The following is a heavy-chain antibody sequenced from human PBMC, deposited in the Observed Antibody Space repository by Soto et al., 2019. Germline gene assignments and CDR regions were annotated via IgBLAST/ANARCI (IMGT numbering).Heavy chain of an antibody. D-gene: IGHD3-9*01. J-gene: IGHJ6*02. CDR3: ARGGENLRYFGTYYYYCLAG. CDR1: GYTVPSAD. V-gene: IGHV1-8*01. Sequence: GAXKISFKAAGYTVPSADTDWARHATGQGLEWMGWMNPNSGNTGYAQKFQGRVTMTRNTSISTAYMELSSLRSEDTAVYYCARGGENLRYFGTYYYYCLAGWGQGTPVTVSS. CDR2: MNPNSGNT.